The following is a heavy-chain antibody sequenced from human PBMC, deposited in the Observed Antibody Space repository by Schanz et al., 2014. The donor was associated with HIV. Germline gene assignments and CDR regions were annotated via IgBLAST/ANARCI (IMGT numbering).Heavy chain of an antibody. CDR1: GFTFSTYA. Sequence: EVQLLESGGGLIQPGGSLRLSCTAFGFTFSTYAMTWVRQAPGKGLEWVSLIGSGGGRTYYADSVKGRVTISRDNSKNTLFLQMNNLRDEDTAVYYCARWGGSSWYWFDSWGQGTLVTVSS. J-gene: IGHJ5*01. CDR3: ARWGGSSWYWFDS. CDR2: IGSGGGRT. D-gene: IGHD6-13*01. V-gene: IGHV3-23*01.